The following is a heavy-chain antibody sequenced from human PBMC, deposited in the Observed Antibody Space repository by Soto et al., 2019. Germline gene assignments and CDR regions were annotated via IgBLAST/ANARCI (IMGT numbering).Heavy chain of an antibody. CDR2: ISYDGSNK. V-gene: IGHV3-30-3*01. CDR1: GFTFSSYA. CDR3: AREPRRGTFDY. Sequence: GGSLRLSCAASGFTFSSYAMHWVRQAPGKGLEWVAVISYDGSNKYYADSVKGRFTISRDNSKNTLYLQMNSLRAEDTAVYYCAREPRRGTFDYWGQGTLVTVSS. J-gene: IGHJ4*02. D-gene: IGHD3-16*01.